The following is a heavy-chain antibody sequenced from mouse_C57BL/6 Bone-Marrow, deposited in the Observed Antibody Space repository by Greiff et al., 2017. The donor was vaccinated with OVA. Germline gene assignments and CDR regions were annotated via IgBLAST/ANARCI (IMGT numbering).Heavy chain of an antibody. D-gene: IGHD2-4*01. V-gene: IGHV2-2*01. CDR2: IWSGGST. CDR3: ARKGYDYESFDY. CDR1: GFSFTSYG. Sequence: VKLVESGPGLVQPSQSLSITCTVSGFSFTSYGVHWVRQSPGKGLEWLGVIWSGGSTDYNAAFISRLSISKDNSKSQVFFKMNSLQADDTAIYYCARKGYDYESFDYWGQGTTLTVSS. J-gene: IGHJ2*01.